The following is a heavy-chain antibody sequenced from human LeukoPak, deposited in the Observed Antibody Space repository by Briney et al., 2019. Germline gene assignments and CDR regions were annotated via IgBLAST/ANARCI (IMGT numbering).Heavy chain of an antibody. CDR1: GYTFTTSH. Sequence: ASVKVSCKASGYTFTTSHMHWVRQAPGQGLEWMGIIIPSGGSTSYAQKLQGRVTMTSDTSTSTAYMELSSLRSEDTAVYYCARDRGYYDSSGYYPDYWGQGTLVTVSS. CDR3: ARDRGYYDSSGYYPDY. CDR2: IIPSGGST. V-gene: IGHV1-46*04. J-gene: IGHJ4*02. D-gene: IGHD3-22*01.